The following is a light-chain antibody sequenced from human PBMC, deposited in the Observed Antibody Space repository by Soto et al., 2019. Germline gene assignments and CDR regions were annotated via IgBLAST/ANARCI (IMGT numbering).Light chain of an antibody. CDR3: QHCDYLPI. Sequence: DIQMTQSPSSLSASIGDRVTITCRASQGISSYLAWYQQKPGKVPKLLIYAASTLQSGVPSRFSGSGSGTDFTLTISSLQPEDVATYYCQHCDYLPIFGPGTTVDFK. V-gene: IGKV1-27*01. J-gene: IGKJ3*01. CDR2: AAS. CDR1: QGISSY.